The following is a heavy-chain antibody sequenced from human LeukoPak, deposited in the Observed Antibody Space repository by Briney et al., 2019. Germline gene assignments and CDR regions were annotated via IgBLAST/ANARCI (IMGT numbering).Heavy chain of an antibody. D-gene: IGHD6-19*01. J-gene: IGHJ5*02. V-gene: IGHV1-2*02. CDR3: ARWGDSSGWYGGGFDP. CDR1: GYTFTGYY. CDR2: INPNSGCT. Sequence: GASVKVSCKASGYTFTGYYMHGVRQAPGQGREGMGWINPNSGCTNYAQRFHGGVAITRETSISTAYMELRRLRSDDTAVYYCARWGDSSGWYGGGFDPWGQGTLVTVSS.